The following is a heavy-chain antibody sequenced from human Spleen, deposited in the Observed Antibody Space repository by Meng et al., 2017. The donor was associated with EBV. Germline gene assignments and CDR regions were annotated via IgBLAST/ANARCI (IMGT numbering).Heavy chain of an antibody. J-gene: IGHJ4*02. CDR3: ASESGRGFTPDY. D-gene: IGHD3-10*01. Sequence: QGQLVQSGAEVKKPWASVKVSCKASGYTFTNYGISWVRQAPGQGLEWMGWISGYNGNTKYAQKFQGRVTMTTDSSTNTAYMDLRSLRSDDTAVYYCASESGRGFTPDYWGQGTLVTVSS. V-gene: IGHV1-18*01. CDR2: ISGYNGNT. CDR1: GYTFTNYG.